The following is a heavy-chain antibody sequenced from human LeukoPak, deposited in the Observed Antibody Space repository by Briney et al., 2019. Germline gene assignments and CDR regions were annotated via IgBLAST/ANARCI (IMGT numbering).Heavy chain of an antibody. Sequence: GGSLRLSCAASGFSFSDYEMNWVRQAPRKGLEWVSYISRSGSMIYYADSVKGRFTISRDNAKNSLYLQMNSLRAEDTAVYFCARDYIMDYWGQGTLVTVSS. V-gene: IGHV3-48*03. CDR1: GFSFSDYE. J-gene: IGHJ4*02. CDR2: ISRSGSMI. D-gene: IGHD3-10*01. CDR3: ARDYIMDY.